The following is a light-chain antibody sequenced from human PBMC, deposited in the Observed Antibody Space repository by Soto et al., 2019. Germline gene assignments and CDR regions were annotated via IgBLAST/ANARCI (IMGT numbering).Light chain of an antibody. V-gene: IGKV1-39*01. CDR1: QSISNY. CDR3: QKYNSASPWT. Sequence: DIQMTQSPSSLSASVGDRVTITCRASQSISNYLNWYQQKPGEAPKLLIYAASSLQSGVTSRFSGSGSGTDFTLSISSLQPEDFATYYCQKYNSASPWTFGQGTKVDIK. CDR2: AAS. J-gene: IGKJ1*01.